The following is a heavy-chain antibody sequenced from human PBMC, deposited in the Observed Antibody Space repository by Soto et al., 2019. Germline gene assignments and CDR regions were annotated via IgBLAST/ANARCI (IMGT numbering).Heavy chain of an antibody. CDR1: GGSISSYY. D-gene: IGHD3-22*01. V-gene: IGHV4-59*01. Sequence: SETLSLTCTVSGGSISSYYWSWIRQPPGKGLEWIGYIYYSGSTNYNPSLKSRVTISVDTSKNQFSLKLSSVTAADTAVYYCARTDYYDSSGSLGPWGQGTLVTVSS. CDR3: ARTDYYDSSGSLGP. CDR2: IYYSGST. J-gene: IGHJ5*02.